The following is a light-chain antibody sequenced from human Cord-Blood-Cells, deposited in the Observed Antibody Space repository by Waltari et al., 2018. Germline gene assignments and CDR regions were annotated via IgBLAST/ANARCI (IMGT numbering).Light chain of an antibody. J-gene: IGKJ1*01. CDR1: QRVSSSY. V-gene: IGKV3-20*01. CDR3: QQYGSSPRT. Sequence: EIVLPQSPGALSLSPGESATLPCRASQRVSSSYLAWHPQKPGQAPRPLIYGASSRATGIPDRVSGSGSGTDFTLTISRLEPEDFAVYYCQQYGSSPRTFGQGTKVEIK. CDR2: GAS.